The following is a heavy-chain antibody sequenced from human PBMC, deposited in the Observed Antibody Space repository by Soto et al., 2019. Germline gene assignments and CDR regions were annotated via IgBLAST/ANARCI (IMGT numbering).Heavy chain of an antibody. CDR3: AKMGYDFCSCYYMPPNYYYYMDV. V-gene: IGHV4-31*03. Sequence: SETLSLTCTVSGGSISSGGYYWSWIRQHPGKGLEWIGYIYYSGSTYYNPSLKSRVTISVDTSKNQFSLKLSSVTAADTAVYYCAKMGYDFCSCYYMPPNYYYYMDVWGKGTTLTVSS. J-gene: IGHJ6*03. CDR2: IYYSGST. D-gene: IGHD3-3*01. CDR1: GGSISSGGYY.